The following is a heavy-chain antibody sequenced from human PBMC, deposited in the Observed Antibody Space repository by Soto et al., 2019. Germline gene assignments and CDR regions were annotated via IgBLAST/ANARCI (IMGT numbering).Heavy chain of an antibody. CDR1: GFTFSSYW. CDR2: INYDGSTT. Sequence: EVQLVESGGGLVQPGGSLRLSCAASGFTFSSYWMHWVRQAPGKGLVWVSRINYDGSTTSYADSVKGRFTISRDNARNTLYLQMNSLRAEDTAVYYCARAGTGLYWFDPWGQGTLVTVSS. J-gene: IGHJ5*02. CDR3: ARAGTGLYWFDP. V-gene: IGHV3-74*01. D-gene: IGHD6-19*01.